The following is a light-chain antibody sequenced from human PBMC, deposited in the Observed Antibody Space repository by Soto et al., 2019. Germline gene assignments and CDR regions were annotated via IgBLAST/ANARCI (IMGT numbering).Light chain of an antibody. V-gene: IGLV2-8*01. CDR1: SSDVGGYNY. Sequence: QSALTQLPSASGSPGQSVTISCTGTSSDVGGYNYVSWYQQHPGKDPRLMIYDVLKRPSGVPDRFSGSKSGNTASLTVSGLQAEDEADYYCSSYAGSTNFVFGPGTKVTVL. J-gene: IGLJ1*01. CDR2: DVL. CDR3: SSYAGSTNFV.